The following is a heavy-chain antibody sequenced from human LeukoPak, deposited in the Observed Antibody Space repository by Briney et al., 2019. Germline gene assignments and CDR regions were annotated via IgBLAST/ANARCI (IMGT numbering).Heavy chain of an antibody. Sequence: PGGSLRLSCAASGFTFSSFWMSWVRQAPGEGLEWVADIRQDGSEKYHVDSVKGRFTISRDNAKNSLYLQMTSMRAEDTAVYLCARVVEYYAYVWGSDWGDYYYYSMDVWGQGTTVTVSS. CDR2: IRQDGSEK. V-gene: IGHV3-7*01. CDR3: ARVVEYYAYVWGSDWGDYYYYSMDV. D-gene: IGHD3-16*01. CDR1: GFTFSSFW. J-gene: IGHJ6*03.